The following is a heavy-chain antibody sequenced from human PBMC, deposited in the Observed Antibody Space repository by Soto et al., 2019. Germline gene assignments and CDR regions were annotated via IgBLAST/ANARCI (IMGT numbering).Heavy chain of an antibody. Sequence: GGSLRLSCSASGFTFSSYAMHWVRQAPGKGLEYVSAISSNGGSTYYADSVKGRFTISRDNSKNTPYLQMSSLRAEDTAVYYCVKGGPNQTTVTTRTGAFDIWGQGTMVTVSS. CDR1: GFTFSSYA. D-gene: IGHD4-17*01. V-gene: IGHV3-64D*08. CDR3: VKGGPNQTTVTTRTGAFDI. CDR2: ISSNGGST. J-gene: IGHJ3*02.